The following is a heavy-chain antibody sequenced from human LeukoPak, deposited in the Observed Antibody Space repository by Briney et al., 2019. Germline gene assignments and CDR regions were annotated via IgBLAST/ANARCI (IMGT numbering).Heavy chain of an antibody. Sequence: SETLSLTCAVYGGSFSDYYWSWIRQPPGKGLEWIGEINHSGSTNYNPSLKSRVTISVDTSKNQFSLKLSSVTAADTAVYYCARERLFYPYMNYYYGMDVWGQGTTVTVSS. V-gene: IGHV4-34*01. CDR3: ARERLFYPYMNYYYGMDV. CDR2: INHSGST. J-gene: IGHJ6*02. D-gene: IGHD2-21*01. CDR1: GGSFSDYY.